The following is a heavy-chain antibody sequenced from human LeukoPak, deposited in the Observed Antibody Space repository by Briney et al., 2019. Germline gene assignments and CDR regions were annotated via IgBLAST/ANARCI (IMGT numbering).Heavy chain of an antibody. CDR1: GGSFSGYY. D-gene: IGHD2-2*01. V-gene: IGHV4-34*01. Sequence: PSETLSLTCAVYGGSFSGYYWSWIRQPPGKGLEWIGEINHSGSTNYNPSLKSRVTISVDTSKNQFSLKLSSVTAADTVVYYCARAGPYCSSTSCYPSWFDPWGQGTLVTVSS. CDR3: ARAGPYCSSTSCYPSWFDP. J-gene: IGHJ5*02. CDR2: INHSGST.